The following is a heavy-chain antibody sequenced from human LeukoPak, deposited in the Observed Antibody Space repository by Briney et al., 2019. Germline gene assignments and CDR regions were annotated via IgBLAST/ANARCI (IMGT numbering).Heavy chain of an antibody. CDR3: ARVRGDYDFWSGYSDQCAFDY. CDR1: GYTFTSYG. CDR2: ISAYNGNT. V-gene: IGHV1-18*01. D-gene: IGHD3-3*01. J-gene: IGHJ4*02. Sequence: ASVKVSCTASGYTFTSYGISWVRQAPGQGLEWMGWISAYNGNTNYAQKLQGRVTMSTDTSTSTAYMELRSLRSDDTAVYYCARVRGDYDFWSGYSDQCAFDYWGQGTLVTVSS.